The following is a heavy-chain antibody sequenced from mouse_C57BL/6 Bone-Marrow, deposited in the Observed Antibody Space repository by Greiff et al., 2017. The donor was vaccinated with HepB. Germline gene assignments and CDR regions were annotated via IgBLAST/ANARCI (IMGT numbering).Heavy chain of an antibody. J-gene: IGHJ3*01. D-gene: IGHD2-4*01. V-gene: IGHV3-6*01. CDR2: IRYDGSN. CDR1: GYSITSGYY. Sequence: EVKLMESGPGLVKPSQSLSLTCSVTGYSITSGYYWNWIRQFPGNKLEWMGYIRYDGSNNYNPSLKNRISITRDTSKNQFFLKLNSVTTEDTATYYCARAYDYENWFAYWGQGTLVTVSA. CDR3: ARAYDYENWFAY.